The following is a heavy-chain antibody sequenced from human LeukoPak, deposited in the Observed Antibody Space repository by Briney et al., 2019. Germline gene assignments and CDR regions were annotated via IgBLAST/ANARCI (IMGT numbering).Heavy chain of an antibody. V-gene: IGHV3-30*18. J-gene: IGHJ4*02. CDR1: GYTFTTYG. Sequence: SCKASGYTFTTYGINWVRQAPGKGLEWVAVISYDGSNKYYADSVKGRFTISRDNSKNTLYLQMNSLRAEDTAVYYCAKTDSGYPPFHFDYWGQGTLVTVSS. D-gene: IGHD5-12*01. CDR3: AKTDSGYPPFHFDY. CDR2: ISYDGSNK.